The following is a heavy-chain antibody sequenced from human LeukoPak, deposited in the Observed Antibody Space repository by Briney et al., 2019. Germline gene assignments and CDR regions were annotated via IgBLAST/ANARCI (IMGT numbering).Heavy chain of an antibody. J-gene: IGHJ4*02. V-gene: IGHV4-34*01. Sequence: SETLSLTCAVYGGSFSGYYWSWIRQPPGKGLEWIGEINHSGSTNYNPSLKSRVTISVDTSKNQFSLKLSSVTAADTAVYYCARDHEGLNYYDSSGFDYWGQGTLVTVSS. D-gene: IGHD3-22*01. CDR2: INHSGST. CDR3: ARDHEGLNYYDSSGFDY. CDR1: GGSFSGYY.